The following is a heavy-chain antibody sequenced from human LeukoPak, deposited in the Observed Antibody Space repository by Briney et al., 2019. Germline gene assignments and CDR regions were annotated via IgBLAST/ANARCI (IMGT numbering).Heavy chain of an antibody. D-gene: IGHD2-15*01. CDR2: INPSGGST. CDR3: ARDYRSAVVVAATYSNWFDP. Sequence: ASVKVSCKASGGIFSRYAISWVRQAPGQGLEWMGIINPSGGSTSYAQKFQGRVTMTRDMSTSTVYMELSSLRSEDTAVYYCARDYRSAVVVAATYSNWFDPWGQGTLVTVSS. V-gene: IGHV1-46*01. J-gene: IGHJ5*02. CDR1: GGIFSRYA.